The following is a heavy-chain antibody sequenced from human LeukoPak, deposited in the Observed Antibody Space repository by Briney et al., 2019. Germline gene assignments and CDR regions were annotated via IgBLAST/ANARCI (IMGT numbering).Heavy chain of an antibody. Sequence: SETLSLTCAVYGGSFSGYYWSWIRQPPGKGLEWIGEINHSGSTNYNPSLKSRVTISVDTSKNQFSLNLTSVTAADTAVYYCARYTISPTYYFDYWGQGTLVTVSS. J-gene: IGHJ4*02. CDR2: INHSGST. CDR3: ARYTISPTYYFDY. V-gene: IGHV4-34*01. D-gene: IGHD6-13*01. CDR1: GGSFSGYY.